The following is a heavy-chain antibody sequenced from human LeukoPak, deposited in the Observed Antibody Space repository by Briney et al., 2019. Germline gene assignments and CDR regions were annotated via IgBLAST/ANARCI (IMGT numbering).Heavy chain of an antibody. D-gene: IGHD3-22*01. CDR1: GGSISSSSYY. Sequence: SETLSLTCTVSGGSISSSSYYWGWGRQPRGKGLEWIGSIYYSGSTYYNPSLKSRVTISVDTSKNQFSLKLSSVTAADTAVYYCAREYYDSSCWGQGTLVTVSS. CDR2: IYYSGST. V-gene: IGHV4-39*02. CDR3: AREYYDSSC. J-gene: IGHJ4*02.